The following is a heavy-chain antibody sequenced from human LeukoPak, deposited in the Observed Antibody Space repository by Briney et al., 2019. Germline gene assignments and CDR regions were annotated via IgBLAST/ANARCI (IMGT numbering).Heavy chain of an antibody. J-gene: IGHJ3*02. Sequence: GGSLRLSCAASGFTFSSYAMSWVRQAPGKGLEWVSAISGSGGSTYYADSVKGRFTISRDNFKNTLYLQMNSLRAEDTAVYYCATREYSGSYYYPPNRVDIWGQGTMVTVSS. CDR2: ISGSGGST. V-gene: IGHV3-23*01. D-gene: IGHD1-26*01. CDR1: GFTFSSYA. CDR3: ATREYSGSYYYPPNRVDI.